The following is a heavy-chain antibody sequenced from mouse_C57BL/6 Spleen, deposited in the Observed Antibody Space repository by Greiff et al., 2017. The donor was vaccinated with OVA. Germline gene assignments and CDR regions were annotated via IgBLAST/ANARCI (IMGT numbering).Heavy chain of an antibody. V-gene: IGHV1-82*01. CDR3: TPITTVVATKGDY. J-gene: IGHJ2*01. D-gene: IGHD1-1*01. Sequence: QVQLKQSGPELVKPGASVKISCKASGYAFSSSWMNWVKQRPGKGLEWIGRIYPGDGDTNYNGKFKGKATMTADTSSNTAYLQLSSLTSEDTAVYYCTPITTVVATKGDYWGQGTTLTVSS. CDR1: GYAFSSSW. CDR2: IYPGDGDT.